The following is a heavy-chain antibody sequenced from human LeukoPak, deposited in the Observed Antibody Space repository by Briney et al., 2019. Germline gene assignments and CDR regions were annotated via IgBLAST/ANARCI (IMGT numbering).Heavy chain of an antibody. J-gene: IGHJ5*02. CDR3: ARDYCSGGSCYQILT. V-gene: IGHV3-48*04. CDR1: GITFSSYS. CDR2: ITTSGTI. Sequence: GGSLRLSCAASGITFSSYSMNWVRQAPGKGLEWVSYITTSGTIYYADSVKGRFTISRDNAKNSLYLQMNSLRAEDTAVYYCARDYCSGGSCYQILTWGQGTLVTVSS. D-gene: IGHD2-15*01.